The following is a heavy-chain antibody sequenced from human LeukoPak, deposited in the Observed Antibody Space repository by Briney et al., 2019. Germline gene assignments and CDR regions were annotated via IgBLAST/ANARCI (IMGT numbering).Heavy chain of an antibody. V-gene: IGHV1-2*02. CDR1: GYTFTGYY. J-gene: IGHJ4*02. D-gene: IGHD3-16*01. CDR3: ARIEGSAITF. Sequence: GASVKVSCKASGYTFTGYYMHWVRQAPGQGLEWMGWINPNSGGTNYAQKFQGRFTMTRDTSINTAYMELSRLTSADTALYYCARIEGSAITFWGQGTLVTVSS. CDR2: INPNSGGT.